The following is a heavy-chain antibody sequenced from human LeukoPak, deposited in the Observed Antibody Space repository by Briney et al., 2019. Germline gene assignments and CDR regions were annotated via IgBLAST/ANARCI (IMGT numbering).Heavy chain of an antibody. V-gene: IGHV4-39*07. Sequence: PSETLSLTCTVSGGSISSSSYYWGWIRQPPGKGLEWIGSIYYSGSTYYNPSLKSRVTISVDTSKNQFSLKLSSVTAADTAVYYCARNRLIVHTEHNWFDPWGQGTLVTVSS. D-gene: IGHD3-22*01. CDR1: GGSISSSSYY. CDR3: ARNRLIVHTEHNWFDP. CDR2: IYYSGST. J-gene: IGHJ5*02.